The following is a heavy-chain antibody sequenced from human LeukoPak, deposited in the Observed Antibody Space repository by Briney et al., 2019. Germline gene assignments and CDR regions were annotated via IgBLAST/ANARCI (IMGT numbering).Heavy chain of an antibody. D-gene: IGHD5-12*01. J-gene: IGHJ3*02. Sequence: GGSLRLSCAASGFTFSSYAMSWVRQAPGKGLEWVSAISGSGGSTYYADSVKGRFTISRDNSKNTLYLQMNSLRAEDTAVYYCARGPGGYDSEGAFDIWGQGTMVTVSS. CDR2: ISGSGGST. CDR1: GFTFSSYA. V-gene: IGHV3-23*01. CDR3: ARGPGGYDSEGAFDI.